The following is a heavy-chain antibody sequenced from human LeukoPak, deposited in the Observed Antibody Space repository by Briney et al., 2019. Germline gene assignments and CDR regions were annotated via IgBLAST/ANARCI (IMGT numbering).Heavy chain of an antibody. J-gene: IGHJ4*02. CDR3: TRVPSLYYFDF. CDR1: GYSISSGYY. CDR2: IYHSGST. Sequence: SETLPLTCTVSGYSISSGYYWGWIRQPPGKGLEWIGSIYHSGSTYYNPSLKSRVTISVDTSKNQFSLKLSSVTAADTAVYSCTRVPSLYYFDFWGQGTLVTVSS. V-gene: IGHV4-38-2*02.